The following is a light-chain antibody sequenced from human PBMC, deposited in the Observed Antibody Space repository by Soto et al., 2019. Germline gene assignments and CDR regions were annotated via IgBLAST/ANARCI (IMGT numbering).Light chain of an antibody. CDR2: DAS. Sequence: EIVLTQSPGTLSLSPGERATLSCRASRSVSSSYLAWYQQKPGQAPRLLIYDASNRATGIPARFSGSGSGTDFTLTISSLEPEDFAVYYCQQRGEWPPGATFGQGTRLEIK. CDR1: RSVSSSY. V-gene: IGKV3D-20*02. J-gene: IGKJ5*01. CDR3: QQRGEWPPGAT.